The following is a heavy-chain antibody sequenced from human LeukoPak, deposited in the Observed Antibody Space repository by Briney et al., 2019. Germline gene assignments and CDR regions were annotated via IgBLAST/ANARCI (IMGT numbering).Heavy chain of an antibody. CDR3: AREPISTGTPFRYYFDY. J-gene: IGHJ4*02. CDR2: ISSSSSYI. Sequence: GGSPRLSCAASGFTFSSYSMNWVRQAPGKGLEWVASISSSSSYIYYADSVKGRFTISRDNAKNSLYLQMNSLRAEDTAVYYCAREPISTGTPFRYYFDYWGQGTLVTVSS. V-gene: IGHV3-21*01. CDR1: GFTFSSYS. D-gene: IGHD1-1*01.